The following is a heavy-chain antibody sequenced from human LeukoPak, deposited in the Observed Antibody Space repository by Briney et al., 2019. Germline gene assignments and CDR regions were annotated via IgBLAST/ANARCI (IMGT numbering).Heavy chain of an antibody. V-gene: IGHV4-39*01. D-gene: IGHD5-24*01. CDR3: ARHSLNNYGSYY. CDR2: IHYDGNT. Sequence: SETLSLTCTVSGGSISSSTYSWTWIRQPPGKGLEWIGSIHYDGNTYYKPSLKSRVTISVDTSKIQFSLRLSSATAADMATYYCARHSLNNYGSYYWGQETLVTVSS. CDR1: GGSISSSTYS. J-gene: IGHJ4*02.